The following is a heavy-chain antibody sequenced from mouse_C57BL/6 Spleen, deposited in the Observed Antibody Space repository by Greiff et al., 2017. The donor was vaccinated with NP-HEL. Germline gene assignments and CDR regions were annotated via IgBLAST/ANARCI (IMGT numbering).Heavy chain of an antibody. J-gene: IGHJ4*01. V-gene: IGHV1-53*01. Sequence: QVQLQQPGTELVKPGASVKLSCKASGYTFTSYWMHWVKQRPGQGLEWIGNINPSNGGTNYHEKFKSKATLPVDTSSSTAYMQLSSLASEDSAVDYCAREDYMRAMDYWGQGTSVTVSS. D-gene: IGHD2-12*01. CDR2: INPSNGGT. CDR1: GYTFTSYW. CDR3: AREDYMRAMDY.